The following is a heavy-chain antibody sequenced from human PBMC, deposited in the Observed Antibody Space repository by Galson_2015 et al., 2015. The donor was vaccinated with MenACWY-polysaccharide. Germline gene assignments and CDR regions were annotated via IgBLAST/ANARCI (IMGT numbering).Heavy chain of an antibody. V-gene: IGHV3-23*01. CDR2: INNRGDRT. J-gene: IGHJ3*01. CDR3: VKDRGAVFGDV. Sequence: SLRLSCAASGFTFSTYAMSWVRQVPGKGLDWVATINNRGDRTYYADSVQGRFTISRGDSKNTVSLQMSSLRAEDTALYYCVKDRGAVFGDVWGQGTMVTVSS. D-gene: IGHD3-3*01. CDR1: GFTFSTYA.